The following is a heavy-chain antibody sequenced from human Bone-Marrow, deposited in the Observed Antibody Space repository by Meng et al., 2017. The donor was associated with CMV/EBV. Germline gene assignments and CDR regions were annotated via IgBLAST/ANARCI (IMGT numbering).Heavy chain of an antibody. D-gene: IGHD1-26*01. V-gene: IGHV3-21*01. Sequence: GESLKISCPASGCTFSSYSMNWVRQAPGKGLEWVSSISSSSSYIYYADSVKGRFTISRDNAKNSLYLQMNSLRAEDTAVYYCAREVGATAAGLGYWGQGTLVTVPS. CDR2: ISSSSSYI. J-gene: IGHJ4*02. CDR3: AREVGATAAGLGY. CDR1: GCTFSSYS.